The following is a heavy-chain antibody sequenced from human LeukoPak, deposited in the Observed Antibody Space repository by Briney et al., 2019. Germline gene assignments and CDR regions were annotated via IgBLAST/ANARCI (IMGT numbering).Heavy chain of an antibody. Sequence: SAKVSCKASGGTFSSYAISWVRQAPGQGLEWMGGIIPIFGTANYAQKFQGRVTITTDESTSTAYMELSSLRSEDTAVYYCARSSPFHYYGSGSEGSSFDYWGQGPLVTVP. CDR2: IIPIFGTA. J-gene: IGHJ4*02. V-gene: IGHV1-69*05. D-gene: IGHD3-10*01. CDR1: GGTFSSYA. CDR3: ARSSPFHYYGSGSEGSSFDY.